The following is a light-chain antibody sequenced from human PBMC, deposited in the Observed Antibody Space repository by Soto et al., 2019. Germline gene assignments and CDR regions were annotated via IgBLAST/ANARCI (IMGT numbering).Light chain of an antibody. J-gene: IGLJ3*02. CDR1: SSNIGSNN. V-gene: IGLV1-44*01. CDR2: SNN. Sequence: QSFLTQPPSASATPGQRVTISCSGSSSNIGSNNVEWYQHLPGTAPKLLIYSNNQGPSGVPDRFSGSKSGTSASLAISGLQSEDEADYYCASWDDSLNGLVIGGGTQLTVL. CDR3: ASWDDSLNGLV.